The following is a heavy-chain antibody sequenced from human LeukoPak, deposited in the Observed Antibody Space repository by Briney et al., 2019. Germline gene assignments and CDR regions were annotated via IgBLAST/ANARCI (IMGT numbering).Heavy chain of an antibody. D-gene: IGHD3-10*01. CDR1: GGSISSGGYY. CDR3: ARERGSKVDY. J-gene: IGHJ4*02. Sequence: SETLSLTCTVSGGSISSGGYYWSWIRQHSGKGLEWIGYIYYSGSTYYNPSLKSRVTISVDTSKNQFSLKLSSVTAADTAVYYCARERGSKVDYWGQGTLVTVSS. V-gene: IGHV4-31*03. CDR2: IYYSGST.